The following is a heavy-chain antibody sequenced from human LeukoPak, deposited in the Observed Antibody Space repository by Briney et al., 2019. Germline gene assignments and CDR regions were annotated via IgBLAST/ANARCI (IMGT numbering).Heavy chain of an antibody. J-gene: IGHJ4*02. CDR3: ARDKGWGIGLVDY. CDR1: RFTFSSYA. V-gene: IGHV3-30*01. Sequence: GGPLRLSCAASRFTFSSYAMHWVRRAPGKGLEGGAVISYDGSNKYYADSVKGRFTIPRDNSKNTLYLQMNSLRAEDTAVYYCARDKGWGIGLVDYWGQGTLVTVSS. D-gene: IGHD7-27*01. CDR2: ISYDGSNK.